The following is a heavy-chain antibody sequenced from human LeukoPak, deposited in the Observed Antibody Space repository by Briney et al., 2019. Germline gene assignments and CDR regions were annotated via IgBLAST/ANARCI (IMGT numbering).Heavy chain of an antibody. CDR1: GYGITNYW. Sequence: ECPKIFCRGSGYGITNYWIGWWRQMARKKLRWMGIMQPGDSDTRYSPSFQGQVTISADKSISTAYLQWSSLKASDTAMYYCARRSSTWAFDIWGQGTMVTVSS. CDR2: MQPGDSDT. D-gene: IGHD2-2*01. J-gene: IGHJ3*02. V-gene: IGHV5-51*01. CDR3: ARRSSTWAFDI.